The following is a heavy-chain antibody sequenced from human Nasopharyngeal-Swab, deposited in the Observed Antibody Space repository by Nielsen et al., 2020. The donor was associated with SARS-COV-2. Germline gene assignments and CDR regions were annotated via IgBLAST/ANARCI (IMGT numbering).Heavy chain of an antibody. Sequence: GESLKISCRGSGYSFSSYWITWVRQMPGKGLEWMGRIDPGDSFTTYNPSFQGHVTISADKSISTAYLQWGSLQASNTAVYYCARHPTIFGVVHTPYYFYIDVWGKGTTVTVSS. D-gene: IGHD3-3*01. CDR1: GYSFSSYW. CDR3: ARHPTIFGVVHTPYYFYIDV. CDR2: IDPGDSFT. V-gene: IGHV5-10-1*01. J-gene: IGHJ6*03.